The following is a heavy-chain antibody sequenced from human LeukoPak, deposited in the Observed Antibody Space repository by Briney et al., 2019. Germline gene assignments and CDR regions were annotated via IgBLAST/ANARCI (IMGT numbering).Heavy chain of an antibody. CDR1: GFTFSSYS. V-gene: IGHV3-48*02. CDR3: ARVPLRMRIYYYYGMDV. J-gene: IGHJ6*02. CDR2: ISSSSSTI. D-gene: IGHD2-8*01. Sequence: PGGSLRLSCAASGFTFSSYSMNWVRQAPGKGLEWVSSISSSSSTIYYADSVKGRFTISRDNAKNSLYLQMNSLRDEDTAVYYCARVPLRMRIYYYYGMDVWGQGTTVTVSS.